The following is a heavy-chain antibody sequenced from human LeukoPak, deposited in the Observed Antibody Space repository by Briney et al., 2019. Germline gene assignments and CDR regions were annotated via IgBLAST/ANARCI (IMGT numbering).Heavy chain of an antibody. J-gene: IGHJ4*02. CDR2: INHSGST. V-gene: IGHV4-34*01. D-gene: IGHD1-26*01. CDR3: ARRGSGSFTN. Sequence: PSETLSLTCAVYGGSFSGYYWSWIRQPPGKGPEWIGEINHSGSTNYNPSLKSRVTISVDTSKNQFSLKLSSVTAADTAVYYCARRGSGSFTNWGQGTLVTVSS. CDR1: GGSFSGYY.